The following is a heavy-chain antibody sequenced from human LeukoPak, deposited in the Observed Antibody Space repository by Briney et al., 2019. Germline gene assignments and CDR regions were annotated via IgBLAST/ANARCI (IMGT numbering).Heavy chain of an antibody. Sequence: GGSLRLSCAASGFTFDDYAMYWVRQAPGKGLEWVSTISWNSNTVDYADSVKGRFTISRDNAKSSVYLQMNSLTPEDTALYHCAKEMSYGTYYYYYMDVWGKGTTVIVSS. V-gene: IGHV3-9*01. J-gene: IGHJ6*03. CDR3: AKEMSYGTYYYYYMDV. D-gene: IGHD1-26*01. CDR2: ISWNSNTV. CDR1: GFTFDDYA.